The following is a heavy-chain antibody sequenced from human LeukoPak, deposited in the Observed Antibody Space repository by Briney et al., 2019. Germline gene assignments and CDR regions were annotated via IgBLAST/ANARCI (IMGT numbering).Heavy chain of an antibody. CDR3: ARRPRRYDSSGYYYFDY. D-gene: IGHD3-22*01. Sequence: GASLKISCKGSGYSFTSYWIGWVRPLPGKGLGWMGIIYPGDSDTRYSPSFQGQVTISADKSISTAYLQWSSLKASDTAMYYCARRPRRYDSSGYYYFDYWGQGTLGTVSS. CDR2: IYPGDSDT. J-gene: IGHJ4*02. CDR1: GYSFTSYW. V-gene: IGHV5-51*01.